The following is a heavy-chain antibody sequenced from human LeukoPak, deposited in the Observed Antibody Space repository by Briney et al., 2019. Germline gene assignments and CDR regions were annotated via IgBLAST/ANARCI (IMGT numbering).Heavy chain of an antibody. V-gene: IGHV3-30-3*01. Sequence: LPGGSLRLSCAASGFDFHNYVIHWVRQAPGKGLEWVAVISYDVNIKYHADSVKGRFTISRDSSSKTVYLQMNSLRAEDTAVYYCAKASREWELTNFDYWGQGTLVTVSS. J-gene: IGHJ4*02. D-gene: IGHD1-26*01. CDR1: GFDFHNYV. CDR3: AKASREWELTNFDY. CDR2: ISYDVNIK.